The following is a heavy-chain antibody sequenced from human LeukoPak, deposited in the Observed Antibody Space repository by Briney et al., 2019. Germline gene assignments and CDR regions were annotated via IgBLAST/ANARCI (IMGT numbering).Heavy chain of an antibody. CDR3: ARPPGVGATSFDY. Sequence: GESLKISCKGSGYSFSNYWIAWVRRMPGKGLEWMGIIFPADSDTRYSPSLQGQVTISVDKSINPAYLQWSSLKASDSATYYCARPPGVGATSFDYWGQGTLVTVSS. CDR2: IFPADSDT. D-gene: IGHD1-26*01. CDR1: GYSFSNYW. V-gene: IGHV5-51*01. J-gene: IGHJ4*02.